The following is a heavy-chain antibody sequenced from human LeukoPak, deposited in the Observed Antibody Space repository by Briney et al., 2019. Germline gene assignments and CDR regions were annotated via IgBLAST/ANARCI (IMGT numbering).Heavy chain of an antibody. CDR3: AKRGDSNAFDI. D-gene: IGHD2-21*02. CDR2: ISGSGGST. J-gene: IGHJ3*02. CDR1: GFTFSSYG. V-gene: IGHV3-23*01. Sequence: WGSLRLSCAASGFTFSSYGMSWVRQAPGKGLEWVSAISGSGGSTYYADSVKGRFTISRDNSKNTLYLQMNSLRAEDTAVYYRAKRGDSNAFDIWGQGTMVTVSS.